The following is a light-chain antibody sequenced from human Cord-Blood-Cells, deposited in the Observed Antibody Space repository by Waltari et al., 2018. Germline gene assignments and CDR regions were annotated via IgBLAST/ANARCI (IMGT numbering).Light chain of an antibody. Sequence: SYELTQPPSVSVSPGQTARITCSGDALPKQYAYWYQQKPGQAPVLVIYKDSERPSGIPELFSGSSSGTTVTLTISGVQAEYEADYYCQAADISGTYSWVFGGGTKLTVL. CDR2: KDS. J-gene: IGLJ3*02. CDR1: ALPKQY. CDR3: QAADISGTYSWV. V-gene: IGLV3-25*02.